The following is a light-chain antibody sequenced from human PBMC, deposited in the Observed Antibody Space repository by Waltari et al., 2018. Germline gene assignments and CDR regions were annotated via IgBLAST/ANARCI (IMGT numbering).Light chain of an antibody. V-gene: IGKV1-17*01. Sequence: DIPMSQSPSSLSASVGDRVPITCRASQGISSYLNWYQQKPGKAPKLLIYYANSLASGVPSRFSGSGSGTEFTLTISSLQPEDFATYYCQQGNSNPYSFGQGTKVEIK. J-gene: IGKJ2*03. CDR1: QGISSY. CDR3: QQGNSNPYS. CDR2: YAN.